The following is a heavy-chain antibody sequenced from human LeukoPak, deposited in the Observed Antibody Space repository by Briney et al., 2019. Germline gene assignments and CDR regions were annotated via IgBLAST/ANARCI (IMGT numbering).Heavy chain of an antibody. J-gene: IGHJ5*02. CDR1: GGAISSYY. CDR2: IYYSGST. V-gene: IGHV4-59*01. D-gene: IGHD1-14*01. Sequence: SETLSLTCTVSGGAISSYYWSWIRQSPGKGLEWIGYIYYSGSTNYHPSLKSRVTMSVDTSNQFSLKLSSVTAADTAVYYCARAPDGYWFDPWGQGTLVTVSS. CDR3: ARAPDGYWFDP.